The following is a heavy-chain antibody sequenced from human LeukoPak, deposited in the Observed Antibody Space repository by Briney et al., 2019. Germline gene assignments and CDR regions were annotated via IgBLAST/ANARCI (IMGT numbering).Heavy chain of an antibody. Sequence: ASVMVSCKASGYSFINYYMHWVRQAPGQGLEWMGIINPSGGSTSCGQKFQGRVTKTRDMSTSTFYMELSSLRFEDTAVYYCARGPHRRTYDRDNWFDPWGQGTLVTVSS. CDR1: GYSFINYY. V-gene: IGHV1-46*01. CDR3: ARGPHRRTYDRDNWFDP. CDR2: INPSGGST. J-gene: IGHJ5*02. D-gene: IGHD3-10*02.